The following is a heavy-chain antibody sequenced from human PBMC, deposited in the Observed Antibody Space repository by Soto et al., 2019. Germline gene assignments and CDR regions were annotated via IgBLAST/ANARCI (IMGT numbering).Heavy chain of an antibody. D-gene: IGHD2-21*01. CDR3: ARVHCGGDCRPGEWFFYYGMDV. J-gene: IGHJ6*01. CDR2: INPRGGDS. V-gene: IGHV1-46*01. Sequence: QGQLVQSGAEMKTPGASVEVSCTASGYKFVDYYIHWVRQAPGQGLEWMGIINPRGGDSRHAQKFQDRVSMTRDTSTSTVYRDLRSLTSEDSAVYYWARVHCGGDCRPGEWFFYYGMDVWGQGTTVTVSS. CDR1: GYKFVDYY.